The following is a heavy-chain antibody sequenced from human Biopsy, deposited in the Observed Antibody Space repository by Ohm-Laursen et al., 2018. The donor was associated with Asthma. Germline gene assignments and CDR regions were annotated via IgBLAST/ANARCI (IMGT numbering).Heavy chain of an antibody. CDR1: GFTFRSYA. CDR3: AKRRGYSDFNAFDF. Sequence: SLRLSCAASGFTFRSYAMHWVRQAPGKGLEWVAVISHDGQTQHYAESVKGRFALSRDNSQNTLYLQMISLRTDDTAVYYCAKRRGYSDFNAFDFWGQGTLVTVSS. D-gene: IGHD5-18*01. CDR2: ISHDGQTQ. V-gene: IGHV3-30*09. J-gene: IGHJ4*02.